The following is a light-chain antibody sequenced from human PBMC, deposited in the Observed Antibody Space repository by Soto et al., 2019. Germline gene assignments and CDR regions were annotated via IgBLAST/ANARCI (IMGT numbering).Light chain of an antibody. CDR2: AAP. CDR3: QKYNSAP. CDR1: QGISNY. Sequence: DIQMTQSPSSLSASVGDKVTITCRASQGISNYLAWNQQKPGKVPKLLIYAAPTLQSGVPSRFSGSGSGTDFTLTISSLQPEDVATYYCQKYNSAPFGGGTKVEIK. V-gene: IGKV1-27*01. J-gene: IGKJ4*01.